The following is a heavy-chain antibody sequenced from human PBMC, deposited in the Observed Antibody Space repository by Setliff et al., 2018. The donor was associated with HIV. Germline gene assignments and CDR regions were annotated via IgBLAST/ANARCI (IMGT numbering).Heavy chain of an antibody. V-gene: IGHV1-18*01. CDR2: ISAYNGNT. CDR3: ARDIPHDYTFWSGSTRFDP. Sequence: ASVKVSCKASGYTFTSYGLSWVRQAPGQGLEWVGWISAYNGNTNYAQKFQGRVTITADKSTTTAYMELSSLRSEDTAVYYCARDIPHDYTFWSGSTRFDPWGQGTLVTVPQ. CDR1: GYTFTSYG. D-gene: IGHD3-3*01. J-gene: IGHJ5*02.